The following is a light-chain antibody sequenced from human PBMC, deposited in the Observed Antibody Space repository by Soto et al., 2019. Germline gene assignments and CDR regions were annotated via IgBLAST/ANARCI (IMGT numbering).Light chain of an antibody. J-gene: IGKJ1*01. CDR1: QSVSGY. Sequence: PGERATLSCRASQSVSGYLAWYQQKAGQAPRLLIYRASIRATGIPDRFSGSGSRTDFSLTISRLEPEDFAVYYCQQYGSSLWTFGQGTKVDIK. CDR2: RAS. V-gene: IGKV3-20*01. CDR3: QQYGSSLWT.